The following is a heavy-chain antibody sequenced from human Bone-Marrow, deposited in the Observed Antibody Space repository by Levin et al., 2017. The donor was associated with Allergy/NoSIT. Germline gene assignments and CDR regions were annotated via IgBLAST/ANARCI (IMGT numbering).Heavy chain of an antibody. V-gene: IGHV3-53*01. CDR3: ARLTTVTTNFDY. CDR2: INSGGQT. CDR1: GITVSGNY. Sequence: GGSLRLSCAASGITVSGNYMSWVRQAPGKGLEWVSLINSGGQTFYADSVKGRFTISRDTSKNTLYLQMDNLRAEDSRAYYCARLTTVTTNFDYWGQGALVTVSS. J-gene: IGHJ4*02. D-gene: IGHD1-1*01.